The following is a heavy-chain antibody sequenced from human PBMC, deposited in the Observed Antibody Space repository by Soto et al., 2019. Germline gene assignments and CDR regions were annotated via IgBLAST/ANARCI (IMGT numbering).Heavy chain of an antibody. CDR3: ARVVILVPTASTHYFYHMDV. J-gene: IGHJ6*02. V-gene: IGHV1-69*01. Sequence: QVQLVQSGAEVRKPGSSVTVSCKASGGTFSNYAISWERQAPGQGLEWLGGIIPIVGTGRYAQKFQGRVTMTADQPTTTAYMELSSLRFEDTAVYYCARVVILVPTASTHYFYHMDVWGPGTTVTVSS. CDR2: IIPIVGTG. CDR1: GGTFSNYA. D-gene: IGHD2-2*01.